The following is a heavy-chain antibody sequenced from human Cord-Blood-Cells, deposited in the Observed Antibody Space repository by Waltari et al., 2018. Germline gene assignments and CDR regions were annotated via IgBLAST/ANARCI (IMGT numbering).Heavy chain of an antibody. D-gene: IGHD2-21*02. J-gene: IGHJ3*02. CDR2: IYYSGST. CDR3: VILVAVAGLGPLDAFDI. CDR1: GGSISSSSYY. V-gene: IGHV4-39*01. Sequence: QLQLQESGPGLVKPSETLSLTYTVSGGSISSSSYYWGWIRQPPGKGLEWIGRIYYSGSTQYRPSLNGRVTISEATCKDQFSLERSSVTAADTAVYYCVILVAVAGLGPLDAFDIWGQVTMVTVSS.